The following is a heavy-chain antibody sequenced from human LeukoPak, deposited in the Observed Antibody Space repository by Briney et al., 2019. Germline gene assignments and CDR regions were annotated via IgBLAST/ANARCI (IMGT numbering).Heavy chain of an antibody. CDR2: INPNSGGT. CDR1: GYTFTGYY. Sequence: ASVKVSCKASGYTFTGYYMHWVRQAPGQGLEWMGWINPNSGGTNYAQNFQGRVTMTRDTSISTAYMELTRLRSDDTAVYYCARDASITGATGGDYWGQGTLVTVSS. D-gene: IGHD1-20*01. CDR3: ARDASITGATGGDY. J-gene: IGHJ4*02. V-gene: IGHV1-2*02.